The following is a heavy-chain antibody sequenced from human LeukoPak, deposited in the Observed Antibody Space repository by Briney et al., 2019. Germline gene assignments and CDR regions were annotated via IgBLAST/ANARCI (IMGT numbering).Heavy chain of an antibody. CDR1: GYTFTSYG. CDR2: INAGNGNT. D-gene: IGHD6-13*01. V-gene: IGHV1-3*01. J-gene: IGHJ5*02. Sequence: ASVKVSCKASGYTFTSYGISWVRQAPGQRLEWMGWINAGNGNTKYSQKFQGRVTITRDTSASTAYMELSSLRSEDTAVYYCARWRSWPNWFDPWGQGTLVTVSS. CDR3: ARWRSWPNWFDP.